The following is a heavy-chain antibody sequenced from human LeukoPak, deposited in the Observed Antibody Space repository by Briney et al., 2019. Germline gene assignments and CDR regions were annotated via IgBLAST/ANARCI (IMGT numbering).Heavy chain of an antibody. Sequence: SETLSLTCAVYGGSFSGYYWSWIRQPPGKGLEWIGEINHSGSTNYNPSLESRVTISVDTSKNQFSLKLSSVTAADTAVYYCARGSHQDIVVVPAAMNTTYFDCWGQGTLVTVSS. CDR3: ARGSHQDIVVVPAAMNTTYFDC. J-gene: IGHJ4*02. V-gene: IGHV4-34*01. CDR2: INHSGST. D-gene: IGHD2-2*01. CDR1: GGSFSGYY.